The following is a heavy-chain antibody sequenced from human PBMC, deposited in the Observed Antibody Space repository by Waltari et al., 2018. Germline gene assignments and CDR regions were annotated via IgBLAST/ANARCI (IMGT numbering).Heavy chain of an antibody. V-gene: IGHV4-39*01. J-gene: IGHJ4*02. CDR1: GGSLRSSSYH. D-gene: IGHD3-3*01. CDR3: AGGDDFWSGYYSTLHFDY. Sequence: QLPLQESGPGLVKPSETLSLTCTVSGGSLRSSSYHLGRVRQTPGKGLEWIGSIYYSGSTYYNPSLKSRVTISVDTSKNQFSLKLSSVTAADTAVYYCAGGDDFWSGYYSTLHFDYWGQGTLVTVSS. CDR2: IYYSGST.